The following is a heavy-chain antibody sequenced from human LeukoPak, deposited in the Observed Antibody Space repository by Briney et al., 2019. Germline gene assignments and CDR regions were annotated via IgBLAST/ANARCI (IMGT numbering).Heavy chain of an antibody. V-gene: IGHV3-21*01. D-gene: IGHD3-22*01. CDR3: ARDKNYYDSSGRRKVTDY. Sequence: GGSLRLSCAASRFTFSSYSMNWVRQAPGKGLEWVSSISSSGSYIYYADSVKGRFTISRDNAKNSLYLQMNSLRAEDTAIYYCARDKNYYDSSGRRKVTDYWGQGTLVTVSS. J-gene: IGHJ4*02. CDR1: RFTFSSYS. CDR2: ISSSGSYI.